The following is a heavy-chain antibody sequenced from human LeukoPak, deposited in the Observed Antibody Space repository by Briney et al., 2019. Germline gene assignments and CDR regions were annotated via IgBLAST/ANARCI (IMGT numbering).Heavy chain of an antibody. D-gene: IGHD3-10*01. V-gene: IGHV4-34*01. Sequence: SETLSPTCGVFRGSFSGYYWSWIRQPPGRGLEWIGEINHSGNTNYNPSLKSRITISVDTSKNQFSLKLSSVTAADTAVYYCARRKVTMVRGVALNWFDPWGQGTLVTVSS. CDR3: ARRKVTMVRGVALNWFDP. CDR1: RGSFSGYY. CDR2: INHSGNT. J-gene: IGHJ5*02.